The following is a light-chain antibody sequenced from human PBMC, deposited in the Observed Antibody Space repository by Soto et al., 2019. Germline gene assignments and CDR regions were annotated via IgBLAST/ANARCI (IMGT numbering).Light chain of an antibody. J-gene: IGKJ2*01. CDR1: QTVTSN. CDR3: QHYNNWPRYT. CDR2: GAS. V-gene: IGKV3-15*01. Sequence: EIVMTQSPATLSVSPGEGATLSCRASQTVTSNFAWYQQKPGQAPRLLIYGASTRATGIPARFSGSGSGTEFTLTISSLQSEDFAIYYCQHYNNWPRYTFGQGTKLEIK.